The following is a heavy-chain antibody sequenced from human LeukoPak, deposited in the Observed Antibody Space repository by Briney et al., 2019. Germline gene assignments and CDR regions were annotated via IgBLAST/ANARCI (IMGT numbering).Heavy chain of an antibody. D-gene: IGHD6-19*01. CDR3: ARISTAVAGADY. Sequence: PGGSLRLSCAASGFTFSSYGMHWVRQGPGKGLEWVAFIRYDGSNKYYADSVKGRFTISRENTKNSLYLQMDSLRAEDTAVYFCARISTAVAGADYWGQGTLVTVSS. CDR1: GFTFSSYG. CDR2: IRYDGSNK. V-gene: IGHV3-30*02. J-gene: IGHJ4*02.